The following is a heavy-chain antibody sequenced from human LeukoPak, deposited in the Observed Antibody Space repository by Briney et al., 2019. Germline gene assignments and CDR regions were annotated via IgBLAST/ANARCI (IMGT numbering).Heavy chain of an antibody. CDR1: GYTFTGYY. V-gene: IGHV1-2*02. J-gene: IGHJ4*02. Sequence: ASVTVSCKASGYTFTGYYMHWVRQAPAQGLEWMGWINPNSGGTNYAQKFQGRVTMTRDTSISTAYMELSRLRSDDTAVYYCARVGATVTTIDYWGQGTLVTVSS. D-gene: IGHD4-17*01. CDR2: INPNSGGT. CDR3: ARVGATVTTIDY.